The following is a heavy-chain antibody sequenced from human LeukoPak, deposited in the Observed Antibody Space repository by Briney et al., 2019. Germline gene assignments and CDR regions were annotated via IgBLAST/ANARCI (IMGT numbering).Heavy chain of an antibody. V-gene: IGHV4-59*01. Sequence: SETLSLTCPVSGDSMTNYHWAWIRQPPGKELKWIGSISYSGTTNYNPSLKSRVTMSVDTSKSQFSLKLHSVTAADTAFYYCARSGLFRGVSTWGQGTLVTVSS. J-gene: IGHJ4*02. D-gene: IGHD3-10*01. CDR2: ISYSGTT. CDR1: GDSMTNYH. CDR3: ARSGLFRGVST.